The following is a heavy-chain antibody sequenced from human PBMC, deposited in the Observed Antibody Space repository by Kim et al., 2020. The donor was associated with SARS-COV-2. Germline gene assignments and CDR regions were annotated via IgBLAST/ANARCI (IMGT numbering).Heavy chain of an antibody. V-gene: IGHV3-21*01. CDR1: GFTFSSYS. D-gene: IGHD6-13*01. J-gene: IGHJ5*02. Sequence: GGSLRLSCAASGFTFSSYSMNWVRQAPGKGLEWVSSISSSSSYIYYADSVKGRFTISRDNAKNSLYLQMNSLRAEDTAVYYCARDLARGIAAAGPNWFDPWGQGTLVTVSS. CDR3: ARDLARGIAAAGPNWFDP. CDR2: ISSSSSYI.